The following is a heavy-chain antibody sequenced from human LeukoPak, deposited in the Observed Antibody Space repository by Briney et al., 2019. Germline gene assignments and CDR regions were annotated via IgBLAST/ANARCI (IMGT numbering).Heavy chain of an antibody. V-gene: IGHV3-48*01. J-gene: IGHJ4*02. CDR3: AKDFMQNSGSFDY. CDR2: ISSSSRTI. Sequence: GGSLRLSCAASGFTFSNYRMNWVRQAPGKGLEWISYISSSSRTIYYADSVKGRLTISRDNAKNSLYLQMNSLRAEDTAVYYCAKDFMQNSGSFDYWGRGTLVTVSS. CDR1: GFTFSNYR. D-gene: IGHD1-26*01.